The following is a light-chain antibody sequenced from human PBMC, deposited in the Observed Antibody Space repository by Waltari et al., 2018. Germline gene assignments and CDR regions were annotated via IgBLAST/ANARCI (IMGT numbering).Light chain of an antibody. CDR1: SSDSGGYNY. J-gene: IGLJ2*01. CDR3: SSFTSSTTGI. V-gene: IGLV2-14*01. Sequence: SALTQPDSVSGSPGQSITISCSGLSSDSGGYNYVSWYQQHPGEAPKVIIYDVSNPPSGVSNRFSGSKSGSSASLTISGLQAEDEADYYCSSFTSSTTGIFGGGTKLTVL. CDR2: DVS.